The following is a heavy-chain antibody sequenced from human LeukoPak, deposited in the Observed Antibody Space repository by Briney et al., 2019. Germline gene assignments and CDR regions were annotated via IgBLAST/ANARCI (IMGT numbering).Heavy chain of an antibody. D-gene: IGHD3-16*02. CDR3: AKGRDYVWGSYRSNWFDP. CDR2: ISYDGSNK. J-gene: IGHJ5*02. CDR1: GFTFSSYA. V-gene: IGHV3-30-3*01. Sequence: PGGSLRLSCAASGFTFSSYAMHWVRQAPGKGLEWVAVISYDGSNKYYADSVKGRFTISRDNSKNTLYLQMNSLRAEDTAVYYCAKGRDYVWGSYRSNWFDPWGQGTLVTVSS.